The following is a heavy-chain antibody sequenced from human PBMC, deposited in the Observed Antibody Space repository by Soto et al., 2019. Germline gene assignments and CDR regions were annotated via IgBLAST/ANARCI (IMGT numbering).Heavy chain of an antibody. CDR2: ISGSGGST. D-gene: IGHD3-3*01. V-gene: IGHV3-23*01. CDR1: GFTFSSYA. J-gene: IGHJ4*02. Sequence: EVQLLESGGGLVQPGGSLRLSCAASGFTFSSYAMSWVRQAPGKGLEWVSAISGSGGSTYYADAVEGRFTISRDNSKNTLYQQMNSLRAADTAVYYCANGPQEWLSTSHYWGQGTLVTVSS. CDR3: ANGPQEWLSTSHY.